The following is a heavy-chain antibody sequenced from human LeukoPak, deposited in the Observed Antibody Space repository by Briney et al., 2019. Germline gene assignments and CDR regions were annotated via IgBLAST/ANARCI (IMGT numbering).Heavy chain of an antibody. Sequence: QPGGSLRLSCAASGFTFSNYALSWVRQAPGKGLEWVSAISGSGDSAYHADSVKGRFTISRDNSKNTLYLQMNSLRAEDTAVYYCAKDRQVPAAIAGDAFDIWGQGTMVTVSS. CDR3: AKDRQVPAAIAGDAFDI. V-gene: IGHV3-23*01. J-gene: IGHJ3*02. CDR1: GFTFSNYA. CDR2: ISGSGDSA. D-gene: IGHD2-2*02.